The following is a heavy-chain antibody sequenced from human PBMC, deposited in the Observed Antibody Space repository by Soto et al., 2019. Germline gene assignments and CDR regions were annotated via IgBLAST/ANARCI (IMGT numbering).Heavy chain of an antibody. CDR3: ARGRYYGMDV. CDR2: INSDGTST. Sequence: EVQLVESGGGLVQPGGSLRPPCAGSGFTFNTYWIHWVRQAPGKGLVWVSCINSDGTSTRYADSVKGRFTISRDNAKNTLYLQMNSLRTEDTAVYYCARGRYYGMDVWGQGTTVTVSS. V-gene: IGHV3-74*01. CDR1: GFTFNTYW. J-gene: IGHJ6*02.